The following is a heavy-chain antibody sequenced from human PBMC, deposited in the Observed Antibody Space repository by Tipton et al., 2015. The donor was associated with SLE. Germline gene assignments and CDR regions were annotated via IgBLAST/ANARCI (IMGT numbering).Heavy chain of an antibody. CDR1: GGSISSHY. Sequence: LRLSCTVSGGSISSHYWSWIRQPPGKGLEWIGYIYYSGSTYYNPSLKSRVTISVDTSKNQFSLKLSSVTAADTAVYYCARWEFYYYGMDVWGQGTTVTVSS. D-gene: IGHD1-26*01. V-gene: IGHV4-59*08. CDR2: IYYSGST. J-gene: IGHJ6*02. CDR3: ARWEFYYYGMDV.